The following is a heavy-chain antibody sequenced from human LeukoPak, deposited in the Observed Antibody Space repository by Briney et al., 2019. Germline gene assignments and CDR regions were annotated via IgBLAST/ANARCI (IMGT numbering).Heavy chain of an antibody. D-gene: IGHD3-3*01. CDR3: ARAPYYDFWRHHYYFDY. CDR1: GGSISSSNW. Sequence: SETLSLTCAVSGGSISSSNWWSWVRQPPGKGLEWIGEIYHSGSTNYNPSLKSRVTISVDKSKNQFSLKLSSVTAADTAVYYCARAPYYDFWRHHYYFDYWGQGTLVTVSS. V-gene: IGHV4-4*02. CDR2: IYHSGST. J-gene: IGHJ4*02.